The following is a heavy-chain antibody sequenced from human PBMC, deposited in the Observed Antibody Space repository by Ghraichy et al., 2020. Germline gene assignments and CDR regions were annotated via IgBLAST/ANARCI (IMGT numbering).Heavy chain of an antibody. CDR3: TRGGYLMAYSSSWYVY. V-gene: IGHV7-4-1*02. CDR2: IDTNTGNP. CDR1: GYTITSHA. J-gene: IGHJ4*02. Sequence: ASVKVSCKASGYTITSHAINWVRQSPVQGLEWMGWIDTNTGNPTYAQGFTGRFVFSLDTSVNTAYLQISSLKAEDTAIYYCTRGGYLMAYSSSWYVYWGQGTLITVSS. D-gene: IGHD6-13*01.